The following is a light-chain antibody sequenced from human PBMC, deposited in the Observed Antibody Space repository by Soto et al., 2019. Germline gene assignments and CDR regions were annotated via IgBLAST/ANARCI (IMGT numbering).Light chain of an antibody. V-gene: IGKV1-9*01. J-gene: IGKJ4*01. CDR2: GAS. CDR3: QQSNSYPLT. Sequence: IQLTQSPSSLSASGGDRVTITCRASQGIGSNLAWYLQKPGEAPKLLVYGASTLQGGVPSRFSGSGAGTLFTLTITRQQPEDFATYFCQQSNSYPLTCGGGTKFEIK. CDR1: QGIGSN.